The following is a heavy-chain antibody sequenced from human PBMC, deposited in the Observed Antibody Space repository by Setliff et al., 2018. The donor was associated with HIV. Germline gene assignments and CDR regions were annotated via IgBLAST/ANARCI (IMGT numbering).Heavy chain of an antibody. CDR2: ISYSGNT. CDR1: GGSISSRSYY. CDR3: ARQSGYTRGWDIFGVVAGSFDI. Sequence: ETLSLTCSVSGGSISSRSYYWGWIRQPPGKGLEWIGTISYSGNTYYRPSLKSRVTISVDTSKNQFSLRLNSVTAADTAVYYCARQSGYTRGWDIFGVVAGSFDIWGLGTMVTVSS. D-gene: IGHD3-3*01. J-gene: IGHJ3*02. V-gene: IGHV4-39*01.